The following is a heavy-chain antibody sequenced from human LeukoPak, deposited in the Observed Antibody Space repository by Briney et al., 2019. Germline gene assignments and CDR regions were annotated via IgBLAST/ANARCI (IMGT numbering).Heavy chain of an antibody. V-gene: IGHV3-21*01. CDR2: ISSSSSYI. CDR3: ARDILGSQTPFDY. Sequence: GGSLRLSCAASGFTFSSYNMNWVRQAPGKGLEWVSSISSSSSYIYYADSVKRRFTISRDNARNSLFLQMNSLRAEDTAAYYCARDILGSQTPFDYWGQGTLVTVSS. D-gene: IGHD1-26*01. J-gene: IGHJ4*02. CDR1: GFTFSSYN.